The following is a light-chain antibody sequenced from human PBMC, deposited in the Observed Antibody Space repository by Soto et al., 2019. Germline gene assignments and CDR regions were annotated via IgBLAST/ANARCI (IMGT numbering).Light chain of an antibody. CDR1: QSISNS. J-gene: IGKJ1*01. V-gene: IGKV1-5*03. CDR3: QRYNSDSET. CDR2: QTS. Sequence: DIQMTQSPSTLSASVGDRVTITCRASQSISNSSAWFQQKPGKAPKVLIYQTSKLHNGVPSRFGGSGSGTEFTLTISGLQPDDFATYYCQRYNSDSETFGQGTKVEIK.